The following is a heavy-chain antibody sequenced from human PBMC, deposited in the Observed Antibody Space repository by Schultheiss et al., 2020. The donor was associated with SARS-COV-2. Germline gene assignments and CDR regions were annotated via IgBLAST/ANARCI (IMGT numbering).Heavy chain of an antibody. CDR3: ARDSGDGYSGRFDP. CDR1: GFTFSSYA. D-gene: IGHD5-24*01. V-gene: IGHV3-30*01. J-gene: IGHJ5*02. CDR2: ISYDGSNK. Sequence: GGSLRLSCAASGFTFSSYAMHWVRQAPGKGLEWVAVISYDGSNKYYADSVKGRFTISRDNSKNTLYLQMNSLRAEDTAVYYCARDSGDGYSGRFDPWGQGTLVTVSS.